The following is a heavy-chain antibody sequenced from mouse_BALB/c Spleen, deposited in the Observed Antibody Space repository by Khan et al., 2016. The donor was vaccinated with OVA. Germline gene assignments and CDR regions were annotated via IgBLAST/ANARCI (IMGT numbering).Heavy chain of an antibody. J-gene: IGHJ2*01. D-gene: IGHD2-1*01. CDR3: ARSPLGNYYY. CDR2: INPSTGYT. CDR1: GYTFTSYW. Sequence: QVQLQQSGAELAKPGASVKMSCKASGYTFTSYWMHWVKQRPGQGLEWIGYINPSTGYTEYNQKFKDKATLTADKSSSTAYMQLSSLTSEDSAVYYCARSPLGNYYYWGQGTTLTVSS. V-gene: IGHV1-7*01.